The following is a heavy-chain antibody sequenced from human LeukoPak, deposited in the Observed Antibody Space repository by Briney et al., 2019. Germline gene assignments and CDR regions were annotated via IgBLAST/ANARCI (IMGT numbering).Heavy chain of an antibody. CDR2: IKQDGSAE. CDR3: ARADSGSYYPNWFDP. Sequence: GGSLRLSCAASGFTFSSYWMTWVRQVPGKGLEWVANIKQDGSAEYYVESVKGRFTISRDNAKNSLYLQMNSLRVEDTAVYYCARADSGSYYPNWFDPWGQGTLVTVSS. CDR1: GFTFSSYW. J-gene: IGHJ5*02. V-gene: IGHV3-7*01. D-gene: IGHD1-26*01.